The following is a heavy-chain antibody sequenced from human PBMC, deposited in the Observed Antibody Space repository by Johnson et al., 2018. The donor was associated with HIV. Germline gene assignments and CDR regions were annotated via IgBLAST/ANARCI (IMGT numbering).Heavy chain of an antibody. Sequence: EVQLVESGGGLVQPGGSLRLSCAASRFTFSSYWMHWVRQAPGKGLVWVSRINSDGSSTTYADSVKGRFTISRDNAKNTLYLQMNSLRAEDTAVYYCARGGYGGILDTVDLWGQGTMVTVSS. CDR2: INSDGSST. V-gene: IGHV3-74*02. J-gene: IGHJ3*01. CDR1: RFTFSSYW. D-gene: IGHD4-23*01. CDR3: ARGGYGGILDTVDL.